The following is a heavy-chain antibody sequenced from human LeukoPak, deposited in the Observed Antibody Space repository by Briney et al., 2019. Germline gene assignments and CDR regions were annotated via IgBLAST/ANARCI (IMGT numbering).Heavy chain of an antibody. CDR3: VRDLFDNYARHYFNY. Sequence: GRSLRLSCAASGFTVSNYAIHWVRQAPGKGLEWVAVISSDGASRYYADSVRGRSTISRDTFENTVYLQMNSLRPEDTAMYFCVRDLFDNYARHYFNYWGQGILVTVSS. V-gene: IGHV3-30*04. J-gene: IGHJ4*02. D-gene: IGHD4-11*01. CDR1: GFTVSNYA. CDR2: ISSDGASR.